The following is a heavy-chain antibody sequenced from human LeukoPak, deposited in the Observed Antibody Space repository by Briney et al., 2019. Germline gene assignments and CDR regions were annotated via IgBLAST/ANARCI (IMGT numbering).Heavy chain of an antibody. Sequence: GSLRLSGAASGFTFSSYSINWVRQAPGKGLEWVSSISSSSSYIYYADSVKGRFTISRDNAKNSLYLQMNSLRAEDTAVYYCAREKRRDGYNYDDAFDIWGQGTMVTVSS. D-gene: IGHD5-24*01. CDR3: AREKRRDGYNYDDAFDI. J-gene: IGHJ3*02. V-gene: IGHV3-21*01. CDR1: GFTFSSYS. CDR2: ISSSSSYI.